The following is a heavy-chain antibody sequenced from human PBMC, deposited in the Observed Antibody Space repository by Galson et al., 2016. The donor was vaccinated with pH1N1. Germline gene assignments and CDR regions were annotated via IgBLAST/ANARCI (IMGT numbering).Heavy chain of an antibody. J-gene: IGHJ5*02. CDR3: ARVEVFSNRWRVWFDP. Sequence: ETLSLTCGVVGGSLSGNSWIWIRQSTGKGLEWIGEIYHSGRTIYNPSLKSRVDVSVDTSKNQVSLDLSPVPGSDTAIYYCARVEVFSNRWRVWFDPWGQGTLVTVSS. V-gene: IGHV4-34*01. CDR1: GGSLSGNS. CDR2: IYHSGRT. D-gene: IGHD4-11*01.